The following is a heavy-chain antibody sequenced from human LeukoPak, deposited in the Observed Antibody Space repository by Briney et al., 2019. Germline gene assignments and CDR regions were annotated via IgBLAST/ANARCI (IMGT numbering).Heavy chain of an antibody. Sequence: GGSLRLSCAASGFTFSSYAMNWVRQAPGKGLEWVSAISGSGGSTYYADSVKGRFTISRDNSKNTLYLQMNSLRAEDTAVYYCAKADYVGNLPGAFDVWGQGTMVTVSS. D-gene: IGHD4-23*01. J-gene: IGHJ3*01. V-gene: IGHV3-23*01. CDR3: AKADYVGNLPGAFDV. CDR1: GFTFSSYA. CDR2: ISGSGGST.